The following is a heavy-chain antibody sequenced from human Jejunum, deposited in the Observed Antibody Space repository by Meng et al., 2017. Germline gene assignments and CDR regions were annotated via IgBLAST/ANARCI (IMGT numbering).Heavy chain of an antibody. CDR3: AKSGWDYWYFDL. CDR2: LWYDGSKD. CDR1: GFTLTTYA. Sequence: QVHLGGSGGGVVQPGGSLTLACAASGFTLTTYAMHWVRQAPGKGLEWVAALWYDGSKDYYTDSVKGRFTISRDTSKNTLYLQMNSLRAEDTAVYYCAKSGWDYWYFDLWGRGALVTVSS. V-gene: IGHV3-33*06. J-gene: IGHJ2*01. D-gene: IGHD1-26*01.